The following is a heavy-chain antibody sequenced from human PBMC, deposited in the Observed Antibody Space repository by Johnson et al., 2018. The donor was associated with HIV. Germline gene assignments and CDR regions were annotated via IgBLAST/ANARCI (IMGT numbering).Heavy chain of an antibody. V-gene: IGHV3-23*04. Sequence: VQLVESGGGLVQPGGSLRLSCAASGFTFSTYDMHWVRQVTGKGLEWVSGISGSGGSTYYADSVKGRFTISRDNSKNTLYLQMNSLRAEDTAVYYCTREAPITMVQGVTASPFDIWGQGTMVTVSS. J-gene: IGHJ3*02. CDR1: GFTFSTYD. CDR2: ISGSGGST. D-gene: IGHD3-10*01. CDR3: TREAPITMVQGVTASPFDI.